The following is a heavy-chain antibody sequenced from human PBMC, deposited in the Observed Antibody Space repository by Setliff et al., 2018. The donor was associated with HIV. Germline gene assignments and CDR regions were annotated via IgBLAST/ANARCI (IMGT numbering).Heavy chain of an antibody. Sequence: PGGSLRLSCAAFGFTVHWVRQAPGKGLEWVSAISSDGISKYYAESVKGRFTISRDNSKNTLYLQMNSLRPEDTAVYFCASGGAYCSGTGCNMDWGQGTLVTVSS. V-gene: IGHV3-30*07. J-gene: IGHJ4*02. CDR3: ASGGAYCSGTGCNMD. CDR1: GFT. D-gene: IGHD2-2*02. CDR2: ISSDGISK.